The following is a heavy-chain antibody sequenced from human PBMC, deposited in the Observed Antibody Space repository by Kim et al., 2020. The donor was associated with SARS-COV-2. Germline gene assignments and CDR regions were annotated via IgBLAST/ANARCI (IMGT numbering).Heavy chain of an antibody. CDR3: ARDLKAPLPTMIVVVPADDYGMDV. J-gene: IGHJ6*02. Sequence: GGSLRLSCAASGFTFSSYSMNWVRQAPGKGLEWVSSISSSSSYIYYADSVKGRFTISRDNAKNSLYLQMNSLRAEDTAVYYCARDLKAPLPTMIVVVPADDYGMDVWGQGTTVTVSS. D-gene: IGHD2-2*01. V-gene: IGHV3-21*01. CDR1: GFTFSSYS. CDR2: ISSSSSYI.